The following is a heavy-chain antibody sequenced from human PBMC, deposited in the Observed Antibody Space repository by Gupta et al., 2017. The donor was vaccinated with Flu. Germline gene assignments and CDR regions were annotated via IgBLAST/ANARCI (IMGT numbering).Heavy chain of an antibody. J-gene: IGHJ4*02. Sequence: MNWGRQAPGKGLGWVASIISSSSYNYYADSGQGRVTISRDTAHHSVSLQMAILRSGDTALYYRVRDHSTTSRRGNNFDHWGQGILVTVSS. V-gene: IGHV3-21*01. CDR2: IISSSSYN. D-gene: IGHD2-2*01. CDR3: VRDHSTTSRRGNNFDH.